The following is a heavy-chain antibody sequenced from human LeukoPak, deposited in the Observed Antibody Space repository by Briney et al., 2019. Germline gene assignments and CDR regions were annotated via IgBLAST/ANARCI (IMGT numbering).Heavy chain of an antibody. CDR2: ISYDGSNK. V-gene: IGHV3-30*04. CDR3: ARDRYYYDSSGYLDY. CDR1: GFTFSSYA. Sequence: PGGSLRLSCAASGFTFSSYALHWVRQAPGKGLEWVAVISYDGSNKYYADSVKGRFTISRDNSKNTLYLLMNSLRAEDTAVYYCARDRYYYDSSGYLDYWGQGTLVTVSS. J-gene: IGHJ4*02. D-gene: IGHD3-22*01.